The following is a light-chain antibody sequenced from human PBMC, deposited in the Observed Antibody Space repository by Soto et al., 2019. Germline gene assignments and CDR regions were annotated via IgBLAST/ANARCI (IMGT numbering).Light chain of an antibody. J-gene: IGLJ2*01. Sequence: QSVLTQPPSVSGAPGQRVTISCTGSSSNIGAGYDVHWYQQLPGTAPKLLIYGNSNRPSGVPDRFSGSKSGTSASLAITGLQAEDEADSGCQSYDSSLSGSVFGGGTKLTVL. CDR2: GNS. V-gene: IGLV1-40*01. CDR1: SSNIGAGYD. CDR3: QSYDSSLSGSV.